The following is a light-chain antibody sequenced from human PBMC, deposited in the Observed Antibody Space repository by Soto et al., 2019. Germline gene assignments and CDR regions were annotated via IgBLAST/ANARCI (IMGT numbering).Light chain of an antibody. CDR1: QSISNW. J-gene: IGKJ2*01. Sequence: DIQMTQSPSTLSASVGDTVTITCRASQSISNWLAWYQQKPGLAPKLRIHKASTLESGVPSRFSGSGSGTEFTLTISSLQPDDFATFYCQQYDRFPYTFGQGTKLEIK. CDR3: QQYDRFPYT. V-gene: IGKV1-5*03. CDR2: KAS.